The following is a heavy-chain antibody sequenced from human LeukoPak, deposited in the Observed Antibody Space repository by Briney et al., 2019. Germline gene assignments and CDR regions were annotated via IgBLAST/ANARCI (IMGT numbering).Heavy chain of an antibody. J-gene: IGHJ4*02. D-gene: IGHD3-16*01. Sequence: GGSLRLSCSASGLTFSDYDMNWGRQAPGKGLEWVSSISGLSTHIYYGDSVKGRFSISRDNAKNSVYLQMNSLGVEDTAIYYCGRAFPPLRTSSAGDLWGQGILVTVSS. CDR2: ISGLSTHI. CDR3: GRAFPPLRTSSAGDL. V-gene: IGHV3-69-1*02. CDR1: GLTFSDYD.